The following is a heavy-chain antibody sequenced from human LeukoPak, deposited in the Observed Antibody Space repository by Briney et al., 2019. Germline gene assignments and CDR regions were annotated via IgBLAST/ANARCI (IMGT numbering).Heavy chain of an antibody. CDR2: IIHSGAT. V-gene: IGHV4-34*01. CDR1: GGSISSYY. Sequence: PSETLSLTCTVSGGSISSYYWSWIRQPPGKGLEWIGEIIHSGATSSSPSLKSRVTISMDPSKNQFSLRLSSVTAADTAVYYCARGRFSVYYFDYWGQGSLVTVSS. D-gene: IGHD3-3*02. CDR3: ARGRFSVYYFDY. J-gene: IGHJ4*02.